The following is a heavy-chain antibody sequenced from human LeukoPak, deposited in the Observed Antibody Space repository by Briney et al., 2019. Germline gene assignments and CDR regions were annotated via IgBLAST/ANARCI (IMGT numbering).Heavy chain of an antibody. V-gene: IGHV1-18*01. CDR2: ISAYNGNT. CDR3: ARDNSVGDNAWWFDP. D-gene: IGHD1-26*01. J-gene: IGHJ5*02. Sequence: ASVKVSCKASGYTFTSYGISWVRQAPGQGLEWGGWISAYNGNTNYAQKLQGRVTMTTDTSTSTAYMELRSLRSEDTAIYYCARDNSVGDNAWWFDPWGQGTLVTVSS. CDR1: GYTFTSYG.